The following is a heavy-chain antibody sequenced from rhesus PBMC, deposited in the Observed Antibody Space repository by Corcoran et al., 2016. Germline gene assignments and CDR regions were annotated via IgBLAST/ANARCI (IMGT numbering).Heavy chain of an antibody. Sequence: QVQLQESGPGLVKPSETLSLTCAVSGGSISSSYWSWIRQPPGQGLEWIGRIYGSGGSTDYNPSHKWRGTIATETAKKQFSLKLRSVTAADTAVYDCARTYNWNDGAFDFWGQGLRVTVSS. V-gene: IGHV4-160*01. CDR3: ARTYNWNDGAFDF. CDR2: IYGSGGST. D-gene: IGHD1-7*02. J-gene: IGHJ3*01. CDR1: GGSISSSY.